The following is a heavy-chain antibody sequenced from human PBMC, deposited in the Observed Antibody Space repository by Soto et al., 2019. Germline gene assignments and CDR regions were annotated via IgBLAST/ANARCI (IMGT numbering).Heavy chain of an antibody. CDR1: NGSISSSNW. CDR2: IYHTGST. Sequence: HVQLQESGPGLVKPSGTLSLTCAVSNGSISSSNWWNWVRQPPGMELEWIGEIYHTGSTNYNPSLKSRVTTSVDKSKNQFSLRLNSVTAADTAVYYCARAVAGLDFDYWGQGTLVTVSS. V-gene: IGHV4-4*02. CDR3: ARAVAGLDFDY. D-gene: IGHD6-19*01. J-gene: IGHJ4*02.